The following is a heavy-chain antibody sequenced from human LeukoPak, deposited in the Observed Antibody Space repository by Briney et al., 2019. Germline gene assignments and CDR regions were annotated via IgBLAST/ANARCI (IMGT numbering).Heavy chain of an antibody. CDR2: ISYDGSNK. D-gene: IGHD2-21*02. V-gene: IGHV3-30-3*01. CDR3: ARGGGGDCLDY. J-gene: IGHJ4*02. CDR1: GFTFSSYA. Sequence: GGSLRLSCAASGFTFSSYAMHWVRQAPGKGLEWVAVISYDGSNKYYADSVKGRFTISRDNSKSTLYLKMNSLRAEDTAVYYCARGGGGDCLDYWGQGTLVTVSS.